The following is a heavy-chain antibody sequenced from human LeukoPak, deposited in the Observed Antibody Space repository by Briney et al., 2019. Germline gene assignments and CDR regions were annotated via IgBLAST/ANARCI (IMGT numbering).Heavy chain of an antibody. CDR2: INHSGST. J-gene: IGHJ4*02. CDR3: ARDTYGSGSYYIEY. D-gene: IGHD3-10*01. V-gene: IGHV4-34*01. CDR1: GGSFSGYY. Sequence: SETLSLTCAVYGGSFSGYYWGWIRHPPGRGLGGIGEINHSGSTNYNPSLKSRVTISVDTSKNQFSLKLSSVTAADTAVYYCARDTYGSGSYYIEYWGQGTLVTVSS.